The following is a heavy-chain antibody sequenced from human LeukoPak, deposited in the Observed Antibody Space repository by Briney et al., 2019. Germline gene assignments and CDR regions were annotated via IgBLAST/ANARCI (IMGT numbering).Heavy chain of an antibody. J-gene: IGHJ3*02. V-gene: IGHV3-23*01. CDR2: ISGSGSMT. Sequence: GGSLRLSCAGSGITFRFYAMTWVRQAPGKGLEWVSAISGSGSMTYYADSVKGRFTISRDKSNNTLYLQMNSLRAEDTALYYCAKTGDYFDSTDYYRPDAFDIWGQGTMVTVSS. D-gene: IGHD3-22*01. CDR1: GITFRFYA. CDR3: AKTGDYFDSTDYYRPDAFDI.